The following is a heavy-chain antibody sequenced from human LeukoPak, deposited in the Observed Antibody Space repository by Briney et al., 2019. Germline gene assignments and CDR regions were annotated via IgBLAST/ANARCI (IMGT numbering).Heavy chain of an antibody. D-gene: IGHD5-12*01. J-gene: IGHJ4*02. Sequence: ASVKVSCKTSGYTFSGYYIHWVRQAPGQGLEWMGWINPNSGGTNYAQKFQGRVTMTRDTSISTAYMELSRLRSDDTAVYYCARVIGYSGYDYGYWGQGTLVTVSS. CDR3: ARVIGYSGYDYGY. CDR2: INPNSGGT. V-gene: IGHV1-2*02. CDR1: GYTFSGYY.